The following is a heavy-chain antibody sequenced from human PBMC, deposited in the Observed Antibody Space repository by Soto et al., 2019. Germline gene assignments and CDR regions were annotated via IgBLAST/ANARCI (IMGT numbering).Heavy chain of an antibody. V-gene: IGHV4-39*02. CDR1: AGSISSSGYY. D-gene: IGHD3-16*02. CDR3: ARNSLRRPFGGFILVALAS. Sequence: SQTLSLTCPVAAGSISSSGYYWGLVLQPPWRVLEGMGSVSWGVATFYNPSLKTRLTMSVDTSKNDFSLTLRSVTAADTAVYCCARNSLRRPFGGFILVALASWGLGSLVTVSS. CDR2: VSWGVAT. J-gene: IGHJ5*02.